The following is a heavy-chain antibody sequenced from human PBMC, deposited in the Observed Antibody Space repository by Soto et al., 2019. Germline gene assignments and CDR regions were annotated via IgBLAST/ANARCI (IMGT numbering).Heavy chain of an antibody. Sequence: EVQLVESGGGLVQPGGSLRLSCAASGFTFSSYSMNWVRQAPGKGLEWVSYISSSSRTIYYADSVKGRFTISRDNAKNSLDLQMNSLRAEDTAVYYCARDRFDYYDSSGYWRFDPWGQGTLVTVSS. CDR2: ISSSSRTI. CDR1: GFTFSSYS. J-gene: IGHJ5*02. V-gene: IGHV3-48*01. D-gene: IGHD3-22*01. CDR3: ARDRFDYYDSSGYWRFDP.